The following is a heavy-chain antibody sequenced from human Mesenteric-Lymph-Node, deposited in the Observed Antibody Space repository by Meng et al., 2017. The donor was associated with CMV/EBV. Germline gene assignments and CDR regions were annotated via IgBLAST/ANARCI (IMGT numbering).Heavy chain of an antibody. CDR3: ARFCSSTSCYGNFDF. J-gene: IGHJ4*02. CDR1: AYSFTGYN. CDR2: INPNCGDA. D-gene: IGHD2-2*01. V-gene: IGHV1-2*06. Sequence: SAYSFTGYNIRWVRQAPGQGLEWMGRINPNCGDANFAQIVQGRVTLTRDTSISTAYMELSSLRSDDTAVYYCARFCSSTSCYGNFDFWGQGTLVTVSS.